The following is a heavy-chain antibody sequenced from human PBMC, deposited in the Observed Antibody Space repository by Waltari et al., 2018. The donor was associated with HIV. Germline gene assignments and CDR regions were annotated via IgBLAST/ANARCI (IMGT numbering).Heavy chain of an antibody. CDR2: IYYSGST. V-gene: IGHV4-59*08. D-gene: IGHD6-19*01. CDR1: GGSISSYY. Sequence: QVQLQESGPGLVKPSETLSLTCTVPGGSISSYYWSWIRQPPGKGLEWIGYIYYSGSTNYNPSLKSRVTISVDTSKNQFSLKLSSVTAADTAVYYCARWTLATVAGTPLGGFDPWGQGTLVTVSS. CDR3: ARWTLATVAGTPLGGFDP. J-gene: IGHJ5*02.